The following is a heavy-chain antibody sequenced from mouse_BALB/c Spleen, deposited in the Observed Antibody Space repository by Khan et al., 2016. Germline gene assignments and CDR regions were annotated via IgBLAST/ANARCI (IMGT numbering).Heavy chain of an antibody. J-gene: IGHJ3*01. CDR2: IWGDGRT. CDR3: SSDYDGFAY. D-gene: IGHD2-12*01. Sequence: QVQLKQSGPGLVAPSQSLSITCTVSGFSLTGYGVNWVRQPPGKGLEWLGKIWGDGRTDYNSALKSRVSISQDNSKSQVFLKMNSLQTDDTANYYCSSDYDGFAYWGQGTLVIGSA. CDR1: GFSLTGYG. V-gene: IGHV2-6-7*01.